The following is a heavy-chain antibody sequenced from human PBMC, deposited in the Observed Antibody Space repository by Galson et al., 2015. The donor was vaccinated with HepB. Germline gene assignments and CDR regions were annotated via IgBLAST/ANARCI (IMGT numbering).Heavy chain of an antibody. CDR3: ARDRQWLVGGSWFDP. V-gene: IGHV4-34*01. Sequence: ETLSLTCAVYGGSFSGYYWSWIRQPPGKGLEWIGEINHSGSTNYNPSLKSRVTISVDTSKNQFSLKLSSVTAADTAVYYCARDRQWLVGGSWFDPWGQGTLVTVSS. CDR2: INHSGST. D-gene: IGHD6-19*01. CDR1: GGSFSGYY. J-gene: IGHJ5*02.